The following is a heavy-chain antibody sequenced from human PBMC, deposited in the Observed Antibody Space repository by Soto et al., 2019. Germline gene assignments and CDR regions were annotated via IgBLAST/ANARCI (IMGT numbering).Heavy chain of an antibody. Sequence: SETLSLTCILSGDSISGHYWSWIRQPPGKGLEWVGYVYHSGATNYNPSLRSRVSISIDTSKNQFSLKLRSVTAADTAVYFCARSATYTAVYYLGQGNLLTVSS. V-gene: IGHV4-59*11. CDR2: VYHSGAT. D-gene: IGHD5-18*01. CDR1: GDSISGHY. J-gene: IGHJ4*02. CDR3: ARSATYTAVYY.